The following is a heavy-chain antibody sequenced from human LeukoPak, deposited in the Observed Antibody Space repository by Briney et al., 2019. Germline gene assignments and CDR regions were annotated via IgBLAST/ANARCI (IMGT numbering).Heavy chain of an antibody. D-gene: IGHD6-13*01. CDR3: AGGPKKQLIWGRASNGFDP. CDR1: GFTFSIYG. V-gene: IGHV3-23*01. J-gene: IGHJ5*02. Sequence: PGGTLRLSCAVSGFTFSIYGMSWVRQAPGKGLEWVSAISDSGDSTHYADSVKGRFTISRDNSKNTLYLQMNSLRGEDTAVYYCAGGPKKQLIWGRASNGFDPWGQGTLVTVSS. CDR2: ISDSGDST.